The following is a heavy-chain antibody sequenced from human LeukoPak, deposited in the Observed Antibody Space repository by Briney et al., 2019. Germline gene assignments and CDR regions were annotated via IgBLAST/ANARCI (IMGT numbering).Heavy chain of an antibody. D-gene: IGHD2-8*02. CDR1: GFTFRTYA. CDR2: ITPSGFTV. J-gene: IGHJ2*01. Sequence: QSGGSLRLSCAASGFTFRTYAMTWVRQAPGKGLEWLSYITPSGFTVYSDSVQGRFTISRDSAKNSVYLQMNSLTAEDTAMYYCARDGAFTGPHWWFDLWGRGTLVTVSS. V-gene: IGHV3-48*04. CDR3: ARDGAFTGPHWWFDL.